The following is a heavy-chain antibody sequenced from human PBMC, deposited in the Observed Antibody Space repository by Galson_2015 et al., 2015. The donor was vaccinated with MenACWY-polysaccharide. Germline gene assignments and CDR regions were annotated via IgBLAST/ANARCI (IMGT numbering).Heavy chain of an antibody. D-gene: IGHD2-2*01. V-gene: IGHV3-30*09. CDR2: ISYDATNK. Sequence: SLRLSCAASGFTFSSYAMHWVRQAPGKGLEWVTIISYDATNKYYADSVKGRFAISRDNTKNTLYLQMNSLRAEDTAVYFCVKGGYCSTITCYNIGWFDPWGQGTLVTVS. J-gene: IGHJ5*02. CDR1: GFTFSSYA. CDR3: VKGGYCSTITCYNIGWFDP.